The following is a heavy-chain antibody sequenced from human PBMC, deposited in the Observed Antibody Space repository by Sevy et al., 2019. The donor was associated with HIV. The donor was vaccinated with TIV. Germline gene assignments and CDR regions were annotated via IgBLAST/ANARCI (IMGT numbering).Heavy chain of an antibody. Sequence: ASVKVSCKVSGYTLTELSMHWVRQAPGKGLEWMGSFDPEDGETIYQQKFQGRVTLTEDTSTDTAYMELSSLRSEDTAVSYCATTKDYYDSSGYPFDYWGQGTLVTVSS. D-gene: IGHD3-22*01. J-gene: IGHJ4*02. V-gene: IGHV1-24*01. CDR1: GYTLTELS. CDR2: FDPEDGET. CDR3: ATTKDYYDSSGYPFDY.